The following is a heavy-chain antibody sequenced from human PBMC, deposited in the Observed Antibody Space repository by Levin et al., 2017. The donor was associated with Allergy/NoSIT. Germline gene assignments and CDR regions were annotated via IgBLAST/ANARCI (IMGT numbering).Heavy chain of an antibody. D-gene: IGHD3-10*01. V-gene: IGHV3-53*01. J-gene: IGHJ6*02. Sequence: GGSLRLSCAASGFTVSSNYMSWVRQAPGKGLEWVSVIYSGGSTYYADSVKGRFTISRDNSKNTLYLQMNSLRAEDTAVYYCAREPYYYGFRHGMDGWGQGTTVTVSS. CDR3: AREPYYYGFRHGMDG. CDR1: GFTVSSNY. CDR2: IYSGGST.